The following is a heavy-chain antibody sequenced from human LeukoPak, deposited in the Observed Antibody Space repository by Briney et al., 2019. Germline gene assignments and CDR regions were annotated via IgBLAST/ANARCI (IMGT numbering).Heavy chain of an antibody. CDR3: TPVMAEDRGF. V-gene: IGHV3-15*01. J-gene: IGHJ4*02. Sequence: GGSLRLSCAASGFIFNKAWMNWVRQAPGKGPEWVGRIKSNNDGGTTDYASPVEGRFIISRDDSKNTIYLQMNRLIIDDTAIYYCTPVMAEDRGFWGQGTLVTVSS. CDR1: GFIFNKAW. CDR2: IKSNNDGGTT. D-gene: IGHD5-24*01.